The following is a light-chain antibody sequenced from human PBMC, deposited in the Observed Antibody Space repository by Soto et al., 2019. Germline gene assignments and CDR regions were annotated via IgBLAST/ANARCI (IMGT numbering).Light chain of an antibody. V-gene: IGKV1-5*01. CDR3: QQYYISFRT. Sequence: DIQMTQSPSTLSANVGDSVTITCRASQSVSDCLAWYQHKPGKAPRLLIYDASSLESGVPSRFSGSGSGTEFTLTISSLQPDDFATYYCQQYYISFRTFGQGTKVDIK. CDR1: QSVSDC. J-gene: IGKJ1*01. CDR2: DAS.